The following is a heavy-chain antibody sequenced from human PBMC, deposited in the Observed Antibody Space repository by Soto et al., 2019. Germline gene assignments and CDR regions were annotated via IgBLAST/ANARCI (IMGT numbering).Heavy chain of an antibody. CDR2: IYYSGST. D-gene: IGHD5-12*01. CDR3: ARDAWLRFGGGYYYYGMDV. V-gene: IGHV4-30-4*01. Sequence: PSETLSLTCTVSGGSISSGDYYWSWIRQPPWKGLEWIGYIYYSGSTYYNPSLKSRVTISVDTSKNQFSLKLSSVTAADTAVYYCARDAWLRFGGGYYYYGMDVWGQGXTVTVYS. J-gene: IGHJ6*02. CDR1: GGSISSGDYY.